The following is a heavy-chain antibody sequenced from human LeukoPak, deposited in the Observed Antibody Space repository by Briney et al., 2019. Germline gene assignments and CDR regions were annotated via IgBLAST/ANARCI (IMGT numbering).Heavy chain of an antibody. CDR1: GASLSRYY. J-gene: IGHJ4*02. CDR3: ARHYSTDPFDY. CDR2: ISHSGNT. D-gene: IGHD4-11*01. Sequence: SETLSLTCTVSGASLSRYYWSWIRQPPGKGLEWVECISHSGNTNYNPSLKTRVTISADTSKSQISLKLSSVTAADTATYYCARHYSTDPFDYWGQGTPVTVSS. V-gene: IGHV4-59*08.